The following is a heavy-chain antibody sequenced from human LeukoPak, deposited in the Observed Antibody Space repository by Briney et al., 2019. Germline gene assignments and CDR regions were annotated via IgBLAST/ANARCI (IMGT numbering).Heavy chain of an antibody. Sequence: PSETLSLTCTVSGGSITSFYWSWIRQPPGKGPEWIGYIYYSGSTNYNPSLKSRVTISVDTSKKQFSLKLSSVTAADTAVYYCARGYSYYYDSSGYRPEYFQHWGQGTLVTVSS. J-gene: IGHJ1*01. D-gene: IGHD3-22*01. CDR2: IYYSGST. V-gene: IGHV4-59*01. CDR1: GGSITSFY. CDR3: ARGYSYYYDSSGYRPEYFQH.